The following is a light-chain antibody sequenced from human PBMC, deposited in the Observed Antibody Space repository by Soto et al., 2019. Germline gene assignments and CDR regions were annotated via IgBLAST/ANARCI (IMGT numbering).Light chain of an antibody. CDR2: EDD. CDR3: QSYDTMVV. V-gene: IGLV6-57*03. J-gene: IGLJ2*01. Sequence: NFMLTQPHSVSESPGETVTISCTRSSGSIADNYVQWYQQRPGSAPTIVIYEDDQRPSGVPDRFSGSTDSSSNSASLIISGLKTEVEADYYFQSYDTMVVFGGGTKLTVL. CDR1: SGSIADNY.